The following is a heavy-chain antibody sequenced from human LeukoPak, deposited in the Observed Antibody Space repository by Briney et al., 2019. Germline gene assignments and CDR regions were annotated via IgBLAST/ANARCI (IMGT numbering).Heavy chain of an antibody. D-gene: IGHD1-1*01. V-gene: IGHV3-23*01. CDR3: AKDDSRGYNNEFEC. CDR2: VSGSGRST. CDR1: GFTLNSYV. J-gene: IGHJ4*02. Sequence: SGGSLRLSCAASGFTLNSYVMSWVRQAPGKGLEWVSSVSGSGRSTYYADSVKGRFTISRDNSKNTLYLQMSSLRVEDTAVYYCAKDDSRGYNNEFECWGQGTLVTVS.